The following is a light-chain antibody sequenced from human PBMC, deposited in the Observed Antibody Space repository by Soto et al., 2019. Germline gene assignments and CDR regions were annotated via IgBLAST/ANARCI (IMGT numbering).Light chain of an antibody. J-gene: IGKJ1*01. CDR1: QSISDW. Sequence: DIQMTQSPCTLSASLGYRFTITCRASQSISDWLAWYQQKPGNAPKFLIYDASTLQSGVPSRFSGSGSGTEFTLTISSLQPDDFATYYCQQYHSRRTFGQGTKVDIK. V-gene: IGKV1-5*01. CDR2: DAS. CDR3: QQYHSRRT.